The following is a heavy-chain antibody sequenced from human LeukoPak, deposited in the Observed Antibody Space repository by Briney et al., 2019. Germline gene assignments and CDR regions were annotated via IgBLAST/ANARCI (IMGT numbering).Heavy chain of an antibody. CDR1: GGSISTCY. CDR3: AREGWEVFFAY. V-gene: IGHV4-4*07. CDR2: IHASGSS. J-gene: IGHJ4*02. D-gene: IGHD1-26*01. Sequence: TPSETLSLTCNISGGSISTCYWSWIRQPAGKGLEWIGRIHASGSSTYNPSLKGRVTMSVDTSNNHFSLNLSSVTAADTALYYCAREGWEVFFAYWGQGTLVTVSS.